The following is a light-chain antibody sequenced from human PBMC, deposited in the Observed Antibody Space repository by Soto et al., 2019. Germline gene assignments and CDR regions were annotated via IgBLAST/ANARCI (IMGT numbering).Light chain of an antibody. Sequence: DIQMTQSPSTLSASVGDRVTITCRASQSISSWLAWYQQKPGKAPKLLIYDASSLESGVPSRFSGSGSGTEFTLTISSLQPDDFATYYYQQYNSYSLTCGQGTKVAIK. J-gene: IGKJ1*01. CDR3: QQYNSYSLT. V-gene: IGKV1-5*01. CDR1: QSISSW. CDR2: DAS.